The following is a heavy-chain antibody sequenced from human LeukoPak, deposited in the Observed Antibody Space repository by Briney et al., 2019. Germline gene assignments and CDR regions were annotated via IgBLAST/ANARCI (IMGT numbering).Heavy chain of an antibody. CDR1: GYTFTSYG. CDR2: IRAYNGNT. Sequence: ASVKVSCKASGYTFTSYGISWVRQAPGQGLEWIGWIRAYNGNTNYAQKLQGRVTMTTDTSTSTAYMELRSLRSDDTAVYYCARDGHSYYYYYYLDVWGKGTTVTISS. CDR3: ARDGHSYYYYYYLDV. V-gene: IGHV1-18*01. D-gene: IGHD5-18*01. J-gene: IGHJ6*03.